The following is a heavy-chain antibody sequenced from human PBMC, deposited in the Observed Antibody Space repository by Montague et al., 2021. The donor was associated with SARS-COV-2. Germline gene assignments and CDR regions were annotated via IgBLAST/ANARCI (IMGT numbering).Heavy chain of an antibody. CDR3: ARDPRYSLSWSFDY. Sequence: CAISGDSVAENRGGSEGHTHYPSRGLDRLGSTYYRNKWYYDYAVSVKSRMTISPDTSKNQFSLQLSSVTPEDRAVYYCARDPRYSLSWSFDYWGQGTLVTVSS. CDR1: GDSVAENRGG. D-gene: IGHD6-13*01. V-gene: IGHV6-1*01. CDR2: TYYRNKWYY. J-gene: IGHJ4*02.